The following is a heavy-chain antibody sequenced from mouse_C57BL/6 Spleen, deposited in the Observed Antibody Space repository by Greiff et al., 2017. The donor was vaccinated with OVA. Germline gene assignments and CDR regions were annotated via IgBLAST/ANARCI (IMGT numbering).Heavy chain of an antibody. CDR2: IDPSDSYT. V-gene: IGHV1-50*01. CDR1: GYTFTSYW. Sequence: QVQLQQPGAELVKPGASVKLSCKASGYTFTSYWMQWVKQRPGQGLEWIGEIDPSDSYTNYNQKFKGKATLTVDTSPSTAYMQLSSLTSEDSAVYYCARYYGSTYFDYWGQGTTLTVSS. J-gene: IGHJ2*01. D-gene: IGHD1-1*01. CDR3: ARYYGSTYFDY.